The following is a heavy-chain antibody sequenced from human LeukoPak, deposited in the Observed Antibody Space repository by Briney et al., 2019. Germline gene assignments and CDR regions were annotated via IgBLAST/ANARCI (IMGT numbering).Heavy chain of an antibody. V-gene: IGHV2-5*02. CDR2: IHWDADK. D-gene: IGHD2-15*01. J-gene: IGHJ4*02. Sequence: SGPTLAKPPQTRSLPCTFSWLSLINRGVPVEWIRQPPGKPLQWLALIHWDADKRYSPSLKSRLTITKDTSKNQVVLTMTNMDPVDTATYYCAQSRGRYCSGGSCSRAFDYWGQGTLVTVSS. CDR3: AQSRGRYCSGGSCSRAFDY. CDR1: WLSLINRGVP.